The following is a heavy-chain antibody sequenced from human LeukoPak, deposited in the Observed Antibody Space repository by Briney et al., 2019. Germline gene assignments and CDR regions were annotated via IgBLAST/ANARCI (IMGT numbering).Heavy chain of an antibody. D-gene: IGHD3-16*01. V-gene: IGHV4-34*01. J-gene: IGHJ5*02. CDR1: GGSFSGYY. CDR2: INHSGST. CDR3: ARWGLGRSPNWFDP. Sequence: SETLSLTCVVYGGSFSGYYWSWIRQPPGKGLEWIGEINHSGSTNYNPSLKSRVTISVDTSKNQFSLKLSSVTAADTAVYCCARWGLGRSPNWFDPWGQGTLVTVSS.